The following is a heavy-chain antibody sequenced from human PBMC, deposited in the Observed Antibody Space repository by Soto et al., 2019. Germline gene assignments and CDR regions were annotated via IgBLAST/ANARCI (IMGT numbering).Heavy chain of an antibody. CDR3: AKDHFRDSSSWYSKYYFDY. D-gene: IGHD6-13*01. V-gene: IGHV3-23*01. CDR1: GFTFSSYA. CDR2: ISGSGGST. Sequence: GGSLRLSCAASGFTFSSYAMSWVRQAPGKGLEWVSAISGSGGSTYYADSVKGRFTISRDNSKNTLYLQMNSLRAEDTAVYYCAKDHFRDSSSWYSKYYFDYWGQGTLVTVSS. J-gene: IGHJ4*02.